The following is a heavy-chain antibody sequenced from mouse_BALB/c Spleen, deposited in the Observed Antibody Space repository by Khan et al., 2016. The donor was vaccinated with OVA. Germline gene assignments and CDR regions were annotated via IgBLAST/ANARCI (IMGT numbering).Heavy chain of an antibody. CDR3: ARISSYWYSDF. CDR1: GFTFTNYG. V-gene: IGHV9-1*02. Sequence: QIQLVQSGPELKKPGETVKISCKASGFTFTNYGMNWVKQAPGKGLRWMGWTNTYTGEPTYGDDFKGRFALSLETSASTAYLQINNLINEDMATYFCARISSYWYSDFWGAGTTVTVSS. CDR2: TNTYTGEP. D-gene: IGHD6-2*01. J-gene: IGHJ1*01.